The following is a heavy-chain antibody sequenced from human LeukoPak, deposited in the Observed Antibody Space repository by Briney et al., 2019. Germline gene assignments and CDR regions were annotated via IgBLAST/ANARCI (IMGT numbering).Heavy chain of an antibody. CDR3: ARDMAAWWFGDLYY. J-gene: IGHJ4*02. CDR2: MYSGGST. D-gene: IGHD3-10*01. CDR1: GFTFSSYW. Sequence: PGGSLRLSCAASGFTFSSYWMHWVRQAPGKGLEWVSVMYSGGSTYYADSVKGRFTISRDNSKNTLYLQMNSLRAEDTAVYYCARDMAAWWFGDLYYWGQGTLVTVSS. V-gene: IGHV3-66*01.